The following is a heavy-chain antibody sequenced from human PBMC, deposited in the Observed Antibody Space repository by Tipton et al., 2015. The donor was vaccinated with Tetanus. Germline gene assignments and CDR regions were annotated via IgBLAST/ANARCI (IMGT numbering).Heavy chain of an antibody. CDR2: ISEDGSTK. J-gene: IGHJ4*02. CDR3: ARAPNRISRAYDY. Sequence: SLRLSCAASGFTFRGYTVHWVRQAPGRGLEWVAFISEDGSTKFYADSLKGRFTISRDNSKNILYLQMNSLRAEDTAVYYCARAPNRISRAYDYWGQGTQITVSS. V-gene: IGHV3-30-3*01. CDR1: GFTFRGYT. D-gene: IGHD1-14*01.